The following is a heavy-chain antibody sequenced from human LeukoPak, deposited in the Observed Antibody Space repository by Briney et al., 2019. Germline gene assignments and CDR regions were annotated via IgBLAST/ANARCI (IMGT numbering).Heavy chain of an antibody. CDR2: MNPNSGNT. Sequence: ASVKVSCKASGYTFTSYDINWVRQATGQGLEWMGWMNPNSGNTGYAQKFQGRVTMTRNTSISTAYMELSSLRSEDTAVYYCAREGSRHYDFLSEDYYYGMDVWGQGTTVTVSS. D-gene: IGHD3-3*01. V-gene: IGHV1-8*01. CDR3: AREGSRHYDFLSEDYYYGMDV. CDR1: GYTFTSYD. J-gene: IGHJ6*02.